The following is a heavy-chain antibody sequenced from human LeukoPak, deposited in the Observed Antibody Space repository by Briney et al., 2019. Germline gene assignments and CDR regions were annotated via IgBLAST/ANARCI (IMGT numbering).Heavy chain of an antibody. J-gene: IGHJ4*02. CDR3: TRESGSYHGNDY. V-gene: IGHV1-69*13. Sequence: SGKVSCKASGGTFSSYAISWVRQAPGQGLEWMGGIIPIFGTANYAQKFQGRVTITADESTSTAYMELSSLRSEDTAVYYCTRESGSYHGNDYWGREPWSPSPQ. CDR2: IIPIFGTA. CDR1: GGTFSSYA. D-gene: IGHD1-26*01.